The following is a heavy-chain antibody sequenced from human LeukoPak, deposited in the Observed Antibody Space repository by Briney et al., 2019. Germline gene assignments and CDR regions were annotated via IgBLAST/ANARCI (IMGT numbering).Heavy chain of an antibody. CDR1: GFTFSSYA. J-gene: IGHJ4*02. V-gene: IGHV3-30-3*01. D-gene: IGHD6-13*01. CDR2: ISYDGSNK. Sequence: PGGSLRLSCAASGFTFSSYAMHWVRQAPGKGLEWVAVISYDGSNKYYADSVKGRFTISRDNSKNTLYLQMNSLRSEDTAVYYCARPRTDGSSWIFYFDYWGQGTLITVSS. CDR3: ARPRTDGSSWIFYFDY.